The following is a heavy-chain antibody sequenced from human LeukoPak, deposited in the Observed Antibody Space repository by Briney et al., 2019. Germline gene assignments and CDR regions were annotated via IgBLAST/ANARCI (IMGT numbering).Heavy chain of an antibody. Sequence: GESLKISCKGFGYSFTSNWISWVRQMPGKGLEWMGRIAPSDSYTNYSPSFQGHVTISADKSISTAYLQWSSLKASDTAMYYCARQPEGTWFDPWGQGTLVTVSS. J-gene: IGHJ5*02. CDR1: GYSFTSNW. CDR2: IAPSDSYT. V-gene: IGHV5-10-1*01. D-gene: IGHD1-1*01. CDR3: ARQPEGTWFDP.